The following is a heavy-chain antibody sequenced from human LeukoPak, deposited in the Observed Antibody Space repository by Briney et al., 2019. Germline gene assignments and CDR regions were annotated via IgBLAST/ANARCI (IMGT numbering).Heavy chain of an antibody. CDR1: GGSISSYY. Sequence: SETLSLTCTVSGGSISSYYWSWIRQPPGKGLEWIGYIYYSGSTNYNPSLKSRVTISVDTSKNQFSLKLSSVTAADTAVYYCARDRGYGMDVWGQGTTVTVSS. CDR3: ARDRGYGMDV. J-gene: IGHJ6*02. V-gene: IGHV4-59*01. CDR2: IYYSGST.